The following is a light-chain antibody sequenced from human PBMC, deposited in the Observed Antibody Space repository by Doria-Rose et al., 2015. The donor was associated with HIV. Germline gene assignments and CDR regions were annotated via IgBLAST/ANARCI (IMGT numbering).Light chain of an antibody. J-gene: IGKJ1*01. Sequence: TQSPGTLSLSPGERATLSCRASQSVSANYLAWYQQRPGQSPRLLIYGASSRATDIPDRYSGSGSGTDFTLTINRLEPEDFAPYYCLQYGTSWTFGQGTKVEI. CDR2: GAS. CDR3: LQYGTSWT. CDR1: QSVSANY. V-gene: IGKV3-20*01.